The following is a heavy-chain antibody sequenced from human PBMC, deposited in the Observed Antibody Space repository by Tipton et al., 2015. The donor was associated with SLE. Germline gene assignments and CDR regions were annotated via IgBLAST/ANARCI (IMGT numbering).Heavy chain of an antibody. Sequence: SLRLSCAASGFTVRSNYMSWVRPAPGKGLEWGSVIYSGGSTYYADSVKGRFTISRDNSKNTLYLQMNSLRAEDTAVYYCAREVRGAFDYWGQGTLVTVSS. CDR2: IYSGGST. J-gene: IGHJ4*02. CDR3: AREVRGAFDY. V-gene: IGHV3-53*01. D-gene: IGHD3-10*01. CDR1: GFTVRSNY.